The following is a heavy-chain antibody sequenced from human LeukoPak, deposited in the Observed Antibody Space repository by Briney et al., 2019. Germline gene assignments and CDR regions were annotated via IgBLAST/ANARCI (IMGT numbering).Heavy chain of an antibody. CDR1: EFRFGRDW. Sequence: PGGSLRLTCVASEFRFGRDWISWVRQAPGKGLEWVACIKQDGSEEYYVGSVRGRFTVSVDNGKNSLYLQMNSLRAEDTAVYYCAKVVGDSSGYPIFQCFDYWGQGTLVTVSS. CDR3: AKVVGDSSGYPIFQCFDY. V-gene: IGHV3-7*03. J-gene: IGHJ4*02. CDR2: IKQDGSEE. D-gene: IGHD3-22*01.